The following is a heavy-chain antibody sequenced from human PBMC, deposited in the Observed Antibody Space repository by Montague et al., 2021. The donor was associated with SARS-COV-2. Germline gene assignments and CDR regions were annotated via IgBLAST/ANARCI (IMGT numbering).Heavy chain of an antibody. CDR2: IYTSGST. CDR1: GGSISSGSYY. Sequence: TLSLTCTVSGGSISSGSYYWSWIRQPPGKGLEWIGSIYTSGSTYYNPSLKSRVTISVGTSKNQFSLKLSSVTAADTAVYYCARELMGGAMGLYDFDYWGQGTLVTVSS. D-gene: IGHD2-2*02. CDR3: ARELMGGAMGLYDFDY. J-gene: IGHJ4*02. V-gene: IGHV4-61*02.